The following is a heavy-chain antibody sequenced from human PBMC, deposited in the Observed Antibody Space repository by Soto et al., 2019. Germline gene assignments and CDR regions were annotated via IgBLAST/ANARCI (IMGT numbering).Heavy chain of an antibody. Sequence: ASVKVCCKASGGTFSSYAISWVRQAPGQGLEWMGGIIPIFGTANYAQKFQGRVTITADKSTSTAYMELSSLRSEDTAVYYCARDKNIAAAGTLYNWFDPWGQGTLVTVSS. CDR3: ARDKNIAAAGTLYNWFDP. CDR1: GGTFSSYA. J-gene: IGHJ5*02. D-gene: IGHD6-13*01. V-gene: IGHV1-69*06. CDR2: IIPIFGTA.